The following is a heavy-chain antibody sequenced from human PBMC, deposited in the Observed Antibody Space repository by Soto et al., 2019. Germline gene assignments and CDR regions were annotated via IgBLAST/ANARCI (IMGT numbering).Heavy chain of an antibody. Sequence: SVKVSCKASGFTFTSSAVQWVRQARGQRLEWIGWIVVGSGNTNYAQKFQERVTITRDMSTSTAYMELSSLRSEDTAVYYCAADLLYSSGWYHRDYWGQGTLVTVSS. D-gene: IGHD6-19*01. CDR1: GFTFTSSA. V-gene: IGHV1-58*01. J-gene: IGHJ4*02. CDR3: AADLLYSSGWYHRDY. CDR2: IVVGSGNT.